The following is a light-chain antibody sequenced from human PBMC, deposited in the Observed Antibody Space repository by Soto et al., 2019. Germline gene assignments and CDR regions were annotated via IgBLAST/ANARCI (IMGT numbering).Light chain of an antibody. V-gene: IGLV2-23*02. Sequence: QSVLTQPASVSGSPGQSITISCTGTSSDVGSYHHVSWYQQHPGKAPKLMIYEVSKRPSGVSNRFSGSKSGNTASLTISGLQAEDEADYFCCSYAGSWTYVFGTGTKVTVL. J-gene: IGLJ1*01. CDR1: SSDVGSYHH. CDR3: CSYAGSWTYV. CDR2: EVS.